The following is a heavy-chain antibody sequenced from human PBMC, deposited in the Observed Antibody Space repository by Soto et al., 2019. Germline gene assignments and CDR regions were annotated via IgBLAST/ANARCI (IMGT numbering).Heavy chain of an antibody. D-gene: IGHD2-15*01. CDR2: INAGNGNT. Sequence: ASVKVSCKESGYTFTSYYMHWVRQAPGQRLEWMGWINAGNGNTKYSQKFQGRVTITRDTSASTAYMELSSLRSEDTAVYYCARDLGYALPDYWGQGTLVTVSS. V-gene: IGHV1-3*01. CDR1: GYTFTSYY. J-gene: IGHJ4*02. CDR3: ARDLGYALPDY.